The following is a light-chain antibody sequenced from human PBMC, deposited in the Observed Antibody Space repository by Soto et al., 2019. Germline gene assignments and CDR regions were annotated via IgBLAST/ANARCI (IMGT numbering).Light chain of an antibody. CDR1: QSISSY. J-gene: IGKJ5*01. CDR3: QQSYSTPPIT. CDR2: AAS. Sequence: SFGESVTISCRASQSISSYLNWYQQKPGKAPKLLIYAASSLQSGVPSRFSGSGSGTDFTLTISSLQPEDFATYYCQQSYSTPPITFGQGTRLEI. V-gene: IGKV1-39*01.